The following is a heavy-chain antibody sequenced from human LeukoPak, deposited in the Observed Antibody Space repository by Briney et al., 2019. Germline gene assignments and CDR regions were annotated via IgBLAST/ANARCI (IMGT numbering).Heavy chain of an antibody. D-gene: IGHD6-19*01. Sequence: GGSLRLSCVTSGFTFSSYGMCWLRQPPGKGLQWVAFIRYDGGQTYHADSMKGRFTIARDNSNSTLYLQMNSLSAEDTAIYYCAKDRSSGYYDPDYWGQGTLVTVSS. CDR3: AKDRSSGYYDPDY. CDR1: GFTFSSYG. V-gene: IGHV3-30*02. J-gene: IGHJ4*02. CDR2: IRYDGGQT.